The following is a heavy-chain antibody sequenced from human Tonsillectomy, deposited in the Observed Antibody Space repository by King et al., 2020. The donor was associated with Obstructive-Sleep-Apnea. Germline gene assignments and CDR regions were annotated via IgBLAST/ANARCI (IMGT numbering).Heavy chain of an antibody. D-gene: IGHD3-16*01. Sequence: VQLVESGGGLVQPGGSLRLSCAASGITFSSYSMNWVRQAPGTGLEWVSYIRRSTSTIYYADAVKSRFTISRYTAKNSLYLQMHSLRAEDTAVYYCATGGPDAFDFWGRGTMVTVSS. CDR2: IRRSTSTI. CDR1: GITFSSYS. CDR3: ATGGPDAFDF. J-gene: IGHJ3*01. V-gene: IGHV3-48*04.